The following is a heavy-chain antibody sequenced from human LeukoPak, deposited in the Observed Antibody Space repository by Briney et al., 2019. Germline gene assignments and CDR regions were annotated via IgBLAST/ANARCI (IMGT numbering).Heavy chain of an antibody. CDR2: ISYDGSNE. CDR3: ARGRDRDAFDI. J-gene: IGHJ3*02. CDR1: GFTFSSYA. Sequence: ARSLRLSCAASGFTFSSYAMHWVRQAPGKGLEWVTIISYDGSNEYYADSVKGRFTISRDNSKNTLYVQMNSLRAEDTAIYYCARGRDRDAFDIWGQGTMLTVSS. V-gene: IGHV3-30-3*01.